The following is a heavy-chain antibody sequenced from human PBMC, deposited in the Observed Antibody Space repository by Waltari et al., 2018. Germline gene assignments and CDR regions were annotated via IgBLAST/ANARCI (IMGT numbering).Heavy chain of an antibody. CDR3: ARGSPAGSSIAARRAFDY. CDR1: GYTFTGYY. Sequence: QVQLVQSGAEVKKPGASVRVSCKASGYTFTGYYIHWVRQAPGQGLEWMGWINPNSGGTRYAQKFQGRVTMTRDTTISTTYMELDSLRSDDTAVYYCARGSPAGSSIAARRAFDYWGQGTLVTVSS. D-gene: IGHD6-6*01. V-gene: IGHV1-2*02. J-gene: IGHJ4*02. CDR2: INPNSGGT.